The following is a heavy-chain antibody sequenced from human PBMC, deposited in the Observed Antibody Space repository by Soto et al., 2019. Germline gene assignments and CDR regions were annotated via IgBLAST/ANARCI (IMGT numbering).Heavy chain of an antibody. V-gene: IGHV4-4*07. CDR1: GGSISSYY. CDR3: ARACSSNSCYDGFDY. Sequence: WETLSLTCTVSGGSISSYYWSWIRQPAGKGLEWIGRIYTSGSTNYNPSLKSRVTMSVDTSKNQFSLKLSSVTAADTAGYYCARACSSNSCYDGFDYWGQGTSVTVSS. D-gene: IGHD2-2*01. J-gene: IGHJ4*02. CDR2: IYTSGST.